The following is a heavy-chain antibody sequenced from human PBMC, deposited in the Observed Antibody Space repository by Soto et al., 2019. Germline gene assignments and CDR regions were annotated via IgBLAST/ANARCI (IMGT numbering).Heavy chain of an antibody. V-gene: IGHV3-7*01. D-gene: IGHD3-22*01. CDR3: ARYYYDSSGYYPLYYYYGMDV. CDR2: IKQDGSEK. J-gene: IGHJ6*02. CDR1: GFTFSSYW. Sequence: GGSLRLSCAASGFTFSSYWMSWVRQAPGKGLEWVANIKQDGSEKYYVDSVKGRFTISRDNAKNSLYLQMNSLRAEDTAVYYCARYYYDSSGYYPLYYYYGMDVWGQGTTVTVS.